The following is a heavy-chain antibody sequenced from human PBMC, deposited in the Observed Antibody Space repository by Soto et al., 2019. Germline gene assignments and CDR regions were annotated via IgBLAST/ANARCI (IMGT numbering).Heavy chain of an antibody. D-gene: IGHD4-17*01. CDR2: MNPNSGNT. CDR1: GYTFTSYD. V-gene: IGHV1-8*01. CDR3: ARGLGDDYGDYDDYYYYMDV. Sequence: ASVKVSCKASGYTFTSYDINWVRQATGQGLEWMGWMNPNSGNTGYAQKFQGRVTMTRNTSISTAYMELSSMRSEDTDVYYCARGLGDDYGDYDDYYYYMDVWGKGTTVTVSS. J-gene: IGHJ6*03.